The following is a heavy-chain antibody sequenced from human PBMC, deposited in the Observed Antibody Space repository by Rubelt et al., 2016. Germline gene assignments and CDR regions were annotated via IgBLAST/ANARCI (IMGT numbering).Heavy chain of an antibody. Sequence: QVQLQQWGAGLLKPSETLSLTCAVYGGSFSGYYCSWIRQPPGKGLEWIGYIYYSGSTNYNPSLKSRVTISVDTSKNQFSVKLSSGTAADSAVYYCARRRGATGWFDPWGQGTLVTVSS. CDR3: ARRRGATGWFDP. V-gene: IGHV4-34*01. J-gene: IGHJ5*02. CDR1: GGSFSGYY. CDR2: IYYSGST. D-gene: IGHD3-10*01.